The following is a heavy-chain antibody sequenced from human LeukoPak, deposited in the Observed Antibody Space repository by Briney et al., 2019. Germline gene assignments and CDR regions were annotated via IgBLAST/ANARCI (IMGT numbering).Heavy chain of an antibody. CDR2: IYYSGST. CDR1: GGSISSYY. CDR3: ARGRGGHLFDY. D-gene: IGHD2-15*01. Sequence: SETLSLTCTVSGGSISSYYWSWIRQPPGKGLEWIGYIYYSGSTNYNPSLKSRVTISVDTSKNQFSLKLSSVTAADTAVYYCARGRGGHLFDYWGQGTLVTVSS. J-gene: IGHJ4*02. V-gene: IGHV4-59*01.